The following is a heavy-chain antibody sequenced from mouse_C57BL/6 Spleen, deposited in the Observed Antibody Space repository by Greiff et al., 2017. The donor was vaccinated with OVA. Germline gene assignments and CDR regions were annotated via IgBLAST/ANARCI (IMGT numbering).Heavy chain of an antibody. CDR1: GYSFTGYY. Sequence: VQLQQSGPELVKPGASVKISCKASGYSFTGYYMNWVKQSPEKSLEWIGEINPSTGGTTYNQKFKAKATLTVDKSSSTAYMQLKSLTSEDSAVYYCARTTTVVADYYAMDYWGQGTSDTVSS. J-gene: IGHJ4*01. CDR3: ARTTTVVADYYAMDY. D-gene: IGHD1-1*01. V-gene: IGHV1-42*01. CDR2: INPSTGGT.